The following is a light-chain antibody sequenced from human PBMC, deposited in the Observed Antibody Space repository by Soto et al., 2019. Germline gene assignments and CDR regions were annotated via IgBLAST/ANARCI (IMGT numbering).Light chain of an antibody. CDR3: QQSYDMPWT. CDR1: QSITNY. V-gene: IGKV1-39*01. J-gene: IGKJ1*01. CDR2: AAD. Sequence: DIQMTQSPSSLSASVGDTVTITCRASQSITNYLTWFQQKPGKAPSLLIFAADNLQDGVPSRFSGSGSGRYFSLTISSLQPEGFATYYCQQSYDMPWTFRQGTKVEIK.